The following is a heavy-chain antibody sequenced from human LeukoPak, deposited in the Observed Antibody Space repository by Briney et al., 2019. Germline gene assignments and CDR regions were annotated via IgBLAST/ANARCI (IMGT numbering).Heavy chain of an antibody. CDR1: GGSISSYY. Sequence: SETLSLTCTVSGGSISSYYWSWIRQPPGKGLEWIGYIYYSGSTNYNPSLKSRVTISVDTSKNQFSLKLSSVAAADTAVYYCARQGDGYNSEPYYFDYWGQGTLVTVSS. D-gene: IGHD5-24*01. CDR2: IYYSGST. CDR3: ARQGDGYNSEPYYFDY. V-gene: IGHV4-59*08. J-gene: IGHJ4*02.